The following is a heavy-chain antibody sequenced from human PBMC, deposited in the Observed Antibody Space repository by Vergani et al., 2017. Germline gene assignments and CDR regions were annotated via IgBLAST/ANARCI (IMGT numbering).Heavy chain of an antibody. Sequence: VQLQQWGAGLLKPSETLSLTCAVYGGSFSGYYWSWIRQPPGKGLEWIGEINHSGSTNYNPSLKSRVTISVDTSKNQFSLKLSSVTAADTAVYYCATTYIAAAGTGNWFDPWGQGTLVTVSS. J-gene: IGHJ5*02. V-gene: IGHV4-34*01. CDR2: INHSGST. CDR3: ATTYIAAAGTGNWFDP. D-gene: IGHD6-13*01. CDR1: GGSFSGYY.